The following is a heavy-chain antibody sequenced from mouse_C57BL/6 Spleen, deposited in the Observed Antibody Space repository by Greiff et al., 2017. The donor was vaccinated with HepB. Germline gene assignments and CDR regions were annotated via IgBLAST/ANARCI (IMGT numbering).Heavy chain of an antibody. Sequence: VQLQQSGAELVKPGASVKLSCTASGFNIKDYYMHWVKQRTEQGLEWIGRIDPEDGETKYAPKFQCKATITADTSSNTAYLQLSSLTSEDTAVYYCARSAASAQALDYWGQGTTLTVSS. J-gene: IGHJ2*01. V-gene: IGHV14-2*01. CDR3: ARSAASAQALDY. D-gene: IGHD3-2*02. CDR1: GFNIKDYY. CDR2: IDPEDGET.